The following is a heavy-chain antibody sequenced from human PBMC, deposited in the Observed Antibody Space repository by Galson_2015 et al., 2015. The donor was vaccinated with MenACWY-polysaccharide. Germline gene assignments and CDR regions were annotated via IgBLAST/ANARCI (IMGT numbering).Heavy chain of an antibody. D-gene: IGHD6-19*01. Sequence: SLRLSCATSGFTFNSNAMSWVRQAPGKGLEWVSAISGTGDSIRYADSVKGRFTISRDASKNTLYLQMSSLRAEDTALYYCAISRGFSSGWKYFDYWGQGTLVTVSA. CDR2: ISGTGDSI. CDR3: AISRGFSSGWKYFDY. CDR1: GFTFNSNA. V-gene: IGHV3-23*01. J-gene: IGHJ4*02.